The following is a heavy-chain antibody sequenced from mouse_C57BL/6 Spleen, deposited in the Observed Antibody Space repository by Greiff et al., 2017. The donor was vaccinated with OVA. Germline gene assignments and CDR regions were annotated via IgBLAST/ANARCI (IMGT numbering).Heavy chain of an antibody. CDR3: AREGITTVVAPYYFDY. J-gene: IGHJ2*01. V-gene: IGHV5-17*01. CDR1: GFTFSDYG. CDR2: ISSGSSTI. Sequence: EVQLMESGGGLVKPGGSLKLSCAASGFTFSDYGMHWVRQAPEKGLEWVAYISSGSSTIYYADTVKGRFTISRDNAKNTLFLQMTSLRSEDTAMYYCAREGITTVVAPYYFDYWGQGTTLTVSS. D-gene: IGHD1-1*01.